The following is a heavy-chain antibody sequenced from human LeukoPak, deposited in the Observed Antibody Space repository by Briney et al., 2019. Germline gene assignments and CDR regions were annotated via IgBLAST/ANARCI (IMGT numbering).Heavy chain of an antibody. CDR2: IIPIFGTA. CDR1: GGTFSSYA. J-gene: IGHJ4*02. D-gene: IGHD3-22*01. CDR3: ASFFPNYYGSSGYFDY. Sequence: GASVKVSCKASGGTFSSYAISWVRQAPGQGLEWMGGIIPIFGTANYAQKFQGRVTITADESTSTAYMELSSLRSEDTAVYYCASFFPNYYGSSGYFDYWGQGTLVTVSS. V-gene: IGHV1-69*13.